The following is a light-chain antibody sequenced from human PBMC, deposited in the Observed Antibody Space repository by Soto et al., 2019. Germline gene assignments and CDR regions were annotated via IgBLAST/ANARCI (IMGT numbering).Light chain of an antibody. CDR3: QYHTDWPPYT. V-gene: IGKV3-11*02. J-gene: IGKJ2*01. CDR1: QSVGRY. CDR2: DSS. Sequence: EMVLTQSPATLSLSPGDRATLSCRASQSVGRYLAWYQQRPGQAPRLLIYDSSNRVTGIPARFSGNGSGRDFTLTISSLEPEDFAVYYCQYHTDWPPYTFGQGTPLEI.